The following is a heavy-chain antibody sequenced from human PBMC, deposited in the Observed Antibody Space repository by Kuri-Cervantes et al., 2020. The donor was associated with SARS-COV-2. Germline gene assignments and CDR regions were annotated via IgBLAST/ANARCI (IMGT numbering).Heavy chain of an antibody. J-gene: IGHJ4*02. V-gene: IGHV1-2*02. CDR3: ARGPIAAAGTLPDY. CDR1: GYTFTGYY. Sequence: VKVSCKASGYTFTGYYMHWVRQAPGQGLEWMGWINPNSGGTNYAQKFQGRVTMTRDTSISTAYMELSRLRSDDTAVYYCARGPIAAAGTLPDYWGQGTLVTVSS. D-gene: IGHD6-13*01. CDR2: INPNSGGT.